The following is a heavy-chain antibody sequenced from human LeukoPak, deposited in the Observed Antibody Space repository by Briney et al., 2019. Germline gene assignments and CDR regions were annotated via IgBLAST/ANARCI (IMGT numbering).Heavy chain of an antibody. D-gene: IGHD6-13*01. CDR1: GFTFSSYA. V-gene: IGHV3-30*04. CDR3: ARAKAGSWYEGGDY. CDR2: ISYDGSNK. J-gene: IGHJ4*02. Sequence: PGRSLRLSCAASGFTFSSYAMHWVRQAPGKGLEWVAVISYDGSNKYYADSVKGRFTISRDNSKNTLYLQMNSLRAEDTAVYYCARAKAGSWYEGGDYWGQGTLVTVSS.